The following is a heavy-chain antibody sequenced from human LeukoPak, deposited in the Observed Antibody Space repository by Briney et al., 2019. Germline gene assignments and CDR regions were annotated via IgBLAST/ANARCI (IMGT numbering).Heavy chain of an antibody. CDR3: ARGLVGYCSSTSCSHRHSLSMDV. J-gene: IGHJ6*03. CDR1: GGSFSGYY. CDR2: INHSGGT. D-gene: IGHD2-2*01. V-gene: IGHV4-34*01. Sequence: SETLSLTCAVYGGSFSGYYWSWIRQPPGKGLEWIGEINHSGGTNYNPSLKSRVTISVDTSKNQFSLKLSSVTAADTAVYYCARGLVGYCSSTSCSHRHSLSMDVWGKGTTVTVSS.